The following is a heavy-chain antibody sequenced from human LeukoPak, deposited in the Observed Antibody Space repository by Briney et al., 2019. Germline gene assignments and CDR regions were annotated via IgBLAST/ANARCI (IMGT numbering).Heavy chain of an antibody. CDR1: GFTVSSNY. CDR3: AGSVAAAGDY. D-gene: IGHD6-13*01. V-gene: IGHV3-53*01. CDR2: IHNSGNT. Sequence: GGSLRLSCAASGFTVSSNYMSWVRQAPGKGLEWVSVIHNSGNTYNADSVKGRFTTARDNSKNTLYLQMNSLRAEDTAVYYCAGSVAAAGDYWGQGTLVTVSS. J-gene: IGHJ4*02.